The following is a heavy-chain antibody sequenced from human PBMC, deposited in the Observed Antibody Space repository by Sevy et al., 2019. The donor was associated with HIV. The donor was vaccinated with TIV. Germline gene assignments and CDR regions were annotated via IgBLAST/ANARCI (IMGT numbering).Heavy chain of an antibody. Sequence: GASVKVSCKASAYTFTGHYIHWVRQAPGQGLECMGWINPNSGGTIYAQKFQGRVTMTRDTSISTAYMELSRLRSDDTAVYYCARGGVVVEPAARGYFDYWGQGTLVTVSS. CDR2: INPNSGGT. J-gene: IGHJ4*02. D-gene: IGHD2-2*01. CDR3: ARGGVVVEPAARGYFDY. V-gene: IGHV1-2*02. CDR1: AYTFTGHY.